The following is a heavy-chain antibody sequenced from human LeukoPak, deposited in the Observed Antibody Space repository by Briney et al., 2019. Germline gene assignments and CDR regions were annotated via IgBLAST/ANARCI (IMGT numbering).Heavy chain of an antibody. CDR2: ISSSGATI. Sequence: GGSLRLSCAASGSTFSSFTTYDFNWVRQAPGKGLEWVSYISSSGATIYYADSVKGRFTISRDNAKNSLDLQMNSLRVEDTAIYYCARVRGRSTWYGGGLDCWGQGTLVTVSS. V-gene: IGHV3-48*03. CDR3: ARVRGRSTWYGGGLDC. D-gene: IGHD2-15*01. J-gene: IGHJ4*02. CDR1: GSTFSS.